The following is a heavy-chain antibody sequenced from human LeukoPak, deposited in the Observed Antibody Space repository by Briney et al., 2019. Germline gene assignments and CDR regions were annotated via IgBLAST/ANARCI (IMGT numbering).Heavy chain of an antibody. J-gene: IGHJ4*02. D-gene: IGHD2-2*01. CDR2: ISYNSDTI. V-gene: IGHV3-9*01. Sequence: GGSLRLSCAASGFTFDDYAMHWVRQAPGKGLEWVSGISYNSDTIAYADSVKGRFTISRDNAKNSLYLQMNSLRAEDTALYYCARSVVPAAPFDYWGQGTLVTVSS. CDR1: GFTFDDYA. CDR3: ARSVVPAAPFDY.